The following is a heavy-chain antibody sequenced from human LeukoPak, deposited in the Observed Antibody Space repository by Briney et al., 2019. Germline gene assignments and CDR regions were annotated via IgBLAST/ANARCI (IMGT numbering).Heavy chain of an antibody. CDR1: GYSISSGYY. CDR2: IYYSGST. J-gene: IGHJ4*02. V-gene: IGHV4-38-2*02. D-gene: IGHD3-10*01. Sequence: NPSETLSLTCTVSGYSISSGYYWGWIRQPPGKGLEWIGYIYYSGSTNYNPSLKSRVTISVDTSKNQFSLKLSSVTAADTAVYYCARGGRVRAHKFDYWGQGTLVTVSS. CDR3: ARGGRVRAHKFDY.